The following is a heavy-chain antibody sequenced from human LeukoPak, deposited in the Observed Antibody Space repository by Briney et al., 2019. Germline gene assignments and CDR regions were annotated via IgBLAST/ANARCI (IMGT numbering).Heavy chain of an antibody. J-gene: IGHJ5*02. CDR1: GYSFPSYW. CDR3: VRQPPGVYDTTQNWFDP. Sequence: GESLEISCKVSGYSFPSYWITWVRQVPGKGLEWMGRIAPSDSYTNYNPSFEGHVTMSVEKSITTVYLQWSSLKASDTAMYYCVRQPPGVYDTTQNWFDPWGQGTLVTVSS. CDR2: IAPSDSYT. D-gene: IGHD3-22*01. V-gene: IGHV5-10-1*01.